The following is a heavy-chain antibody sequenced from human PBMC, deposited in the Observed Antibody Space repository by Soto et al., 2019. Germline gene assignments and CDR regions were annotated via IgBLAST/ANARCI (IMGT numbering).Heavy chain of an antibody. J-gene: IGHJ6*02. CDR1: GFTFSSYA. Sequence: QPGGSLRLSCAASGFTFSSYAMSWVRQAPGKGLEWVSAISGSGGSTYYADSVKGRFTISRDNSKNTLYLQMNSLRAEDTAVYYCAKAVLLWFGSSNYGMDVWGQGTTVTVSS. V-gene: IGHV3-23*01. CDR2: ISGSGGST. CDR3: AKAVLLWFGSSNYGMDV. D-gene: IGHD3-10*01.